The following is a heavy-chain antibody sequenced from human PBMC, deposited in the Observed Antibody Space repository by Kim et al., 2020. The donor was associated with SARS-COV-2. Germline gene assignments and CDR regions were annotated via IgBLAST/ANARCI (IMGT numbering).Heavy chain of an antibody. D-gene: IGHD3-16*02. CDR2: INHSGST. J-gene: IGHJ4*02. CDR3: ARTPLGELSFFDY. CDR1: GGSFSGYY. Sequence: SETLSLTCAVYGGSFSGYYWSWIRQPPGKGLEWIGEINHSGSTNYNPSLKSRVTISVDTSKNQFSLKLSSVTAADTAVYYCARTPLGELSFFDYWGQGTLVTVSS. V-gene: IGHV4-34*01.